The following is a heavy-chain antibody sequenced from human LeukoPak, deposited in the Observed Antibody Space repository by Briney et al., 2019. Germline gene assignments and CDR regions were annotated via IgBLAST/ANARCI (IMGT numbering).Heavy chain of an antibody. CDR1: GFTFYDYG. V-gene: IGHV3-20*04. CDR3: ARGWELPKKTYYFDY. Sequence: GGSLRLSCAASGFTFYDYGMSWVRQAPGKGLEWVSGINWNGGSTGYADSVKGRFTISRDNAKNSLYLQMNSLRAEDTALYYCARGWELPKKTYYFDYWGQGTLVTVSS. J-gene: IGHJ4*02. CDR2: INWNGGST. D-gene: IGHD1-26*01.